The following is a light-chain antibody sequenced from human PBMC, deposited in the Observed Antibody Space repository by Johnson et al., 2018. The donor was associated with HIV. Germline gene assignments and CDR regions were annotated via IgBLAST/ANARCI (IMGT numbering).Light chain of an antibody. CDR2: ENN. J-gene: IGLJ1*01. CDR3: GTWDSSLSAYV. CDR1: SSNIGNNY. V-gene: IGLV1-51*02. Sequence: SVLTQPPSVSAAPGQKVTISCSGSSSNIGNNYVSWYQQFPGTAPKLLIYENNKRPSGIPDRFSGSKSGTSATLGITGLQTGDEADYYCGTWDSSLSAYVFGTGTKVTV.